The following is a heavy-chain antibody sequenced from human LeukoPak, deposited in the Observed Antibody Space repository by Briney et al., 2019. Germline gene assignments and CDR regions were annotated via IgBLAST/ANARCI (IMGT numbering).Heavy chain of an antibody. CDR3: ARDIGNYDILTGYYYYFDY. V-gene: IGHV4-4*07. CDR2: IYTSGST. J-gene: IGHJ4*02. Sequence: SETLFLTCTVSGGSISSYYWSWIRQPAGKGLEWIGRIYTSGSTNYNPSLKSRVTMSVDTSKNQFSLKLSSVTAEDTAVYYCARDIGNYDILTGYYYYFDYWGQGTLVTVSS. D-gene: IGHD3-9*01. CDR1: GGSISSYY.